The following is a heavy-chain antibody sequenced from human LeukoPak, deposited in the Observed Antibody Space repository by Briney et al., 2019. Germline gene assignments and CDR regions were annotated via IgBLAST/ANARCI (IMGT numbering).Heavy chain of an antibody. Sequence: GGSLRLSCAASGFTFSSYSMNWARQAPGKGLEWVSSISSSSSYIYYADSVKGRFTISRDNAKNSLYLQMNSLRAEDTAVYYCAREQSSSSGFDYWGQGTLVTVSS. CDR3: AREQSSSSGFDY. V-gene: IGHV3-21*01. CDR1: GFTFSSYS. J-gene: IGHJ4*02. D-gene: IGHD6-13*01. CDR2: ISSSSSYI.